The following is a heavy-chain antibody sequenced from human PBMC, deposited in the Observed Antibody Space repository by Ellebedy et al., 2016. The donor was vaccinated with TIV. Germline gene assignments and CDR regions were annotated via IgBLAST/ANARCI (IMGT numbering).Heavy chain of an antibody. Sequence: GESLKISXAASGFTFSSYVMHWVRQAPGKGLEWVAVISYDGSNKYYADSVKGRFTISRDNSKNTLYLQMNSLRAEDTAVYYCARPITRVRGAAFDIWGQGTMVTVSS. V-gene: IGHV3-30*04. CDR1: GFTFSSYV. J-gene: IGHJ3*02. D-gene: IGHD3-10*01. CDR2: ISYDGSNK. CDR3: ARPITRVRGAAFDI.